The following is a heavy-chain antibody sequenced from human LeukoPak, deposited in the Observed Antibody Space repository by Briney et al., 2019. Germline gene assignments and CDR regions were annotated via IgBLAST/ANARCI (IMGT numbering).Heavy chain of an antibody. CDR3: ARAAVAGISGYYYYYMDV. CDR2: ISYDGINK. D-gene: IGHD6-19*01. J-gene: IGHJ6*03. Sequence: QPGGSLRLSCAASGFTLSKYAMHWVRQAPGKGLEWVTIISYDGINKDYADSVKGRFTISRDNSKNTLYLQMNSLRAEDTAVYYCARAAVAGISGYYYYYMDVWGKGTTVTVSS. V-gene: IGHV3-30*04. CDR1: GFTLSKYA.